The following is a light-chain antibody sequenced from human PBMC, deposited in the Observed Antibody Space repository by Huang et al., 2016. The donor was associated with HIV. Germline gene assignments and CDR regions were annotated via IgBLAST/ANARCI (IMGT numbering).Light chain of an antibody. CDR2: DVS. Sequence: EIVLTQSTVTLSLSPGDRATLSCRASMSIGTYFAWYQQKSGQAPRRLIYDVSNRAARVPAMFSSSGSETDFTLTIASLDPDDFAIYHCQQRFKWPLTFGGGTKVEMK. CDR3: QQRFKWPLT. J-gene: IGKJ4*01. CDR1: MSIGTY. V-gene: IGKV3-11*01.